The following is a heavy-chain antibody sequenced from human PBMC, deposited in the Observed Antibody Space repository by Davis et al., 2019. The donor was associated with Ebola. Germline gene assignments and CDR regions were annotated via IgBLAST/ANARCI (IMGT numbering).Heavy chain of an antibody. J-gene: IGHJ4*02. D-gene: IGHD2-8*01. CDR2: MNPNSGNT. CDR1: GYTFTSYD. Sequence: ASVKVSCKASGYTFTSYDINWVRQATGQGLEWMGWMNPNSGNTGYAQKFQGRVTMTRNTSISTAYMELSSLRSEDTAVYYCARRYCTNGVCPDYWGQGTLVTVSS. CDR3: ARRYCTNGVCPDY. V-gene: IGHV1-8*01.